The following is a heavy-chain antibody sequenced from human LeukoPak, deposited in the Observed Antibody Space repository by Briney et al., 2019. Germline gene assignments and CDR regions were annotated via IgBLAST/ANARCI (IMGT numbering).Heavy chain of an antibody. V-gene: IGHV1-2*02. CDR3: VRDGLNWNYDY. Sequence: ASVKVSCKASGYTFSGYYIFWVRQAPGQGLEWVGWIGPTSGDTRYAQKFQGRVTVTRDTSISTAYMEVSRLRSDDTAVYYCVRDGLNWNYDYWGQGTLVAVSS. J-gene: IGHJ4*02. CDR2: IGPTSGDT. CDR1: GYTFSGYY. D-gene: IGHD1-7*01.